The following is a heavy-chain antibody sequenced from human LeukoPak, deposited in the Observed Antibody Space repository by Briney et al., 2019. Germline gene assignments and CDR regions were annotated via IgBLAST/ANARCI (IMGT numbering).Heavy chain of an antibody. CDR1: GFTFSSYE. Sequence: GGSLRLSCAASGFTFSSYEMNWARQAPGKGLEWVSYISSSGSTIYYADSVKGRFTISRDNAKNSLYLQMNSLRAEDTAVYYCARGSKLRYFDWLLTPHFDYWGQGTLVTVSS. D-gene: IGHD3-9*01. J-gene: IGHJ4*02. CDR2: ISSSGSTI. V-gene: IGHV3-48*03. CDR3: ARGSKLRYFDWLLTPHFDY.